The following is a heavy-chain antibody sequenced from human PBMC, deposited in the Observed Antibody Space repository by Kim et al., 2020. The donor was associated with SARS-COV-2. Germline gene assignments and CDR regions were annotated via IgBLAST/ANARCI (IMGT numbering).Heavy chain of an antibody. J-gene: IGHJ6*02. D-gene: IGHD3-10*01. V-gene: IGHV4-59*13. Sequence: SETLSLTCTVSGGSISSYYWSWIRQPPGKGLEWIGYIYYSGSTNYNPSLKSRVTISVDTSKNQFSLKLSSVTAADTAVYYCARVTVVRGVPIVYGMDVWGQGTTVTVSS. CDR1: GGSISSYY. CDR2: IYYSGST. CDR3: ARVTVVRGVPIVYGMDV.